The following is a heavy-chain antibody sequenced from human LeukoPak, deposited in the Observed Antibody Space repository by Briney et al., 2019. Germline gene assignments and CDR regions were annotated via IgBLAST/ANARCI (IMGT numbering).Heavy chain of an antibody. D-gene: IGHD3-22*01. J-gene: IGHJ3*02. V-gene: IGHV3-23*01. CDR1: GFTFSSYA. CDR3: TTDEGYYYDSSGPKSDAFDI. Sequence: GGSLRLSCAASGFTFSSYAMSWVRQAPGKGLEWVSAISGSGGNTYYADSVKGRFTISRDNSKNTLYLQMNSLKTEDTAVYYCTTDEGYYYDSSGPKSDAFDIWGQGTMVTVSS. CDR2: ISGSGGNT.